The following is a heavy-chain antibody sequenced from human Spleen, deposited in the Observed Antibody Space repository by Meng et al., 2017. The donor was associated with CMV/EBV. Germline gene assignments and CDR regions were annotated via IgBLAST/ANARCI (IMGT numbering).Heavy chain of an antibody. D-gene: IGHD3-16*02. V-gene: IGHV1-2*02. CDR1: TFTGYY. CDR3: ARGSTTFGGVTVQGWFDP. Sequence: TFTGYYKHWVRQAPGQGLEWMGWINPNSGGTNYAQKFQGRVTMTRDTSISTAYMELSRLRSDDTAVYYCARGSTTFGGVTVQGWFDPWGQGTLVTVSS. J-gene: IGHJ5*02. CDR2: INPNSGGT.